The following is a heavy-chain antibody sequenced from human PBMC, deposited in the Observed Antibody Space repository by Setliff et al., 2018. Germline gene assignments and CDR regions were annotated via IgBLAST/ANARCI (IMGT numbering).Heavy chain of an antibody. Sequence: TSETLSLTCAVSGFSITSGYFWGWIRQPPGKGLEWIGSLYHSGTTYYNPSLKSRVTISLDTSKNQFSLNLTSVTAADTAVYYCARATSGWYSAYYYYMDVWGKGTTVTVSS. J-gene: IGHJ6*03. CDR1: GFSITSGYF. V-gene: IGHV4-38-2*01. CDR3: ARATSGWYSAYYYYMDV. CDR2: LYHSGTT. D-gene: IGHD6-19*01.